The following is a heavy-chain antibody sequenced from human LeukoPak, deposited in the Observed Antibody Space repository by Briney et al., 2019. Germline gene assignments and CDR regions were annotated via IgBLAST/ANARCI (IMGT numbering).Heavy chain of an antibody. D-gene: IGHD3-10*02. CDR3: ARVLHVPKLIDS. V-gene: IGHV4-4*07. CDR1: GGSISSDY. Sequence: PSETLSLTCAVSGGSISSDYWSWIRQPAAKGLEWIGRIYTTGNTNYNPSLKGRVTMSVDTSKNQFSLRLSSVTAADTAVYYCARVLHVPKLIDSWGQGTLVTVSS. CDR2: IYTTGNT. J-gene: IGHJ4*02.